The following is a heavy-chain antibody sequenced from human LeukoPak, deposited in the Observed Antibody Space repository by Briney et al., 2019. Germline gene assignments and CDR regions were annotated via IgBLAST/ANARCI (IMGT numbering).Heavy chain of an antibody. CDR1: GYSFTSYW. CDR3: ARQDSDTIFDYYYMDV. Sequence: GESLKISCXGSGYSFTSYWIGWVRQMPGKGLEWMGIIYPGDSDTRYSPSFQGQVTISADKSISTAYLQWSSLKASDTAMYYCARQDSDTIFDYYYMDVWGKGTTVTVSS. D-gene: IGHD3-3*01. CDR2: IYPGDSDT. J-gene: IGHJ6*03. V-gene: IGHV5-51*01.